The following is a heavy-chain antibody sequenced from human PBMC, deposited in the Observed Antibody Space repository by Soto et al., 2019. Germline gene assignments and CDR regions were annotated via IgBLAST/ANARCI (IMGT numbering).Heavy chain of an antibody. CDR1: ESTLSNVW. CDR3: TTDPIRDY. D-gene: IGHD2-21*01. J-gene: IGHJ4*02. CDR2: VKRQIDGATT. V-gene: IGHV3-15*01. Sequence: GGSLRLSCAPSESTLSNVWMSWVRQAPGKGLEWVGRVKRQIDGATTDYAAPVKGRFTISRDDSKNTVYLQMNSLRTEDTAVYYCTTDPIRDYWGLGTLVTVSS.